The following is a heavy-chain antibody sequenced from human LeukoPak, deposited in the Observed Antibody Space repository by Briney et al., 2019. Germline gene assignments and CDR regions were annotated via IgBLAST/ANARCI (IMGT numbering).Heavy chain of an antibody. CDR2: IKDDGSEE. J-gene: IGHJ4*02. V-gene: IGHV3-7*01. CDR1: GFNFNNYW. CDR3: ARDRGGNEFDY. Sequence: GGSLRLSCAASGFNFNNYWMSWLRQAPGKGLEWVANIKDDGSEEYYVDSVKGRFTIVRDNAYNSLYLQMNSLRGEDTGVYYCARDRGGNEFDYWGQGTLVIVSS. D-gene: IGHD4-23*01.